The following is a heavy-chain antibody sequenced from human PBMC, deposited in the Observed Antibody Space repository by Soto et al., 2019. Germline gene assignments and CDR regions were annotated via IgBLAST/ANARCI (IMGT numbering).Heavy chain of an antibody. CDR1: GGSISSGGYY. D-gene: IGHD6-19*01. J-gene: IGHJ4*02. Sequence: SETLSLTCTVSGGSISSGGYYWSWIRQHPGKGLEWIGYIYYSGSTYYNPSLKSRVTISVDTSKNQLSLKLSSLTPADTAIYYCARSTGWPGFDFWGQGALVTVSS. CDR2: IYYSGST. CDR3: ARSTGWPGFDF. V-gene: IGHV4-61*08.